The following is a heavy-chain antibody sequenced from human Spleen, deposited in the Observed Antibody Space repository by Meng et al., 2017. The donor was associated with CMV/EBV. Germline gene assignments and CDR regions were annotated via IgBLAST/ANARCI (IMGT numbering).Heavy chain of an antibody. J-gene: IGHJ4*02. D-gene: IGHD3-10*01. CDR3: ARDTPGD. CDR1: GFTLSDYW. V-gene: IGHV3-7*01. CDR2: IKFDGSEK. Sequence: GESLKISCVASGFTLSDYWMSWGRQAPGKGLEWVANIKFDGSEKHYMDSVKGRFTISRDNAENTLHLQMNSLRVEDTAIYYCARDTPGDWGQGTLVTVSS.